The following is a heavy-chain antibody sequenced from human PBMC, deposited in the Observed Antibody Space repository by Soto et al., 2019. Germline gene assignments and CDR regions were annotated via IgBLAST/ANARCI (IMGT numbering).Heavy chain of an antibody. CDR1: GGSISSGGYY. V-gene: IGHV4-31*03. CDR2: IYYSGST. D-gene: IGHD3-22*01. Sequence: PSETLSLTCTVSGGSISSGGYYWSWIRQHPGKGLEWIGYIYYSGSTYYNPSLKSRVTISVDTSKNQFSLKLSSVTAADTAVHYCARYHYYDSSGYYSDYWGQGTLVTVSS. J-gene: IGHJ4*02. CDR3: ARYHYYDSSGYYSDY.